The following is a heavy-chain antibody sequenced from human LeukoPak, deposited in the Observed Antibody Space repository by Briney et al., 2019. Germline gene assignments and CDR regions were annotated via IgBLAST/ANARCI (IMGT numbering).Heavy chain of an antibody. V-gene: IGHV3-23*01. CDR2: ISTTGGTT. CDR3: ARGVGVRGVIPQTLGH. D-gene: IGHD3-10*01. Sequence: GGSLRLSCAASGLTFSSYGMSWVRQAPGRGLEWVSAISTTGGTTYYADSVKGRFTLSRDNSKNTLYLQMNSLRVEDTAMYYCARGVGVRGVIPQTLGHWGQGTLVIVSS. CDR1: GLTFSSYG. J-gene: IGHJ5*02.